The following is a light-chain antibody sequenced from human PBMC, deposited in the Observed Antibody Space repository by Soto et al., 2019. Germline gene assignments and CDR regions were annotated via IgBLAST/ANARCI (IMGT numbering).Light chain of an antibody. V-gene: IGLV2-8*01. CDR2: EVN. Sequence: QSVLTQPPSASGSPGQSVAIPCTGTNSDIGNYNFVSWYQQHPGKAPKLMIYEVNKRPSGVPDRFSGSKSGNTASLTVSGLQPEDEADYYCSSYAGSNNLLFGGGTKLTVL. J-gene: IGLJ2*01. CDR1: NSDIGNYNF. CDR3: SSYAGSNNLL.